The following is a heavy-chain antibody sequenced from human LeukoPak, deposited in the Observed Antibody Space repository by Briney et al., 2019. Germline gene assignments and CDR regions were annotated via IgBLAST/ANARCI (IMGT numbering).Heavy chain of an antibody. CDR2: MNPNSGNT. J-gene: IGHJ6*02. Sequence: GASVKVSCKASGYTFTSYDINWVRQATGQGLEWMGWMNPNSGNTGYAQKFQGRVTMTRNTSISTAYMELSSLRSEDTAVYYCARDKDGRGYSFFAYYYYYGMDVWGQGTTVTVSS. D-gene: IGHD5-18*01. V-gene: IGHV1-8*01. CDR1: GYTFTSYD. CDR3: ARDKDGRGYSFFAYYYYYGMDV.